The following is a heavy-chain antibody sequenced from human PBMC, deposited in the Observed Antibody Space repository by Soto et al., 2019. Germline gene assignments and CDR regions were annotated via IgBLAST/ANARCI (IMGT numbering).Heavy chain of an antibody. CDR2: INYRETT. J-gene: IGHJ5*01. CDR3: ARVSATGTRWSDS. Sequence: SETLSLTCTVSGGSFNSGAYYWSWIRQLPGKGLEWIGYINYRETTYYNPSLKSRVTISRDPSKRQFSLRVNSVTAADTAVYYCARVSATGTRWSDSWGQGTQVTVSS. CDR1: GGSFNSGAYY. V-gene: IGHV4-31*03. D-gene: IGHD6-13*01.